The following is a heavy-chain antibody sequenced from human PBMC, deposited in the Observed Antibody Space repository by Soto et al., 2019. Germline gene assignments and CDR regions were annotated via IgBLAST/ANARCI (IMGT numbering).Heavy chain of an antibody. CDR3: AKEGPITNWYFDY. CDR1: GVTFSSYG. CDR2: ISYDGNVA. J-gene: IGHJ4*02. Sequence: QVQLVESGGGVVQPGRSLRLSCAASGVTFSSYGMHWVRQAPGKGLEWVTVISYDGNVAYYADSEKGRFTISRDNSKNTLYLQMNSLRTEDTAMYYCAKEGPITNWYFDYWGQGTLVTVSS. D-gene: IGHD1-1*01. V-gene: IGHV3-30*18.